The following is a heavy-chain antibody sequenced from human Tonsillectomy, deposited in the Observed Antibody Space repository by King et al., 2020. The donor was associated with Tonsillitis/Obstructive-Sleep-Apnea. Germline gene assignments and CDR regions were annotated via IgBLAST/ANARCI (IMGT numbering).Heavy chain of an antibody. V-gene: IGHV7-4-1*02. J-gene: IGHJ5*02. D-gene: IGHD6-6*01. CDR1: GYTFTRHA. CDR3: ARDPEYSSSPEFDP. Sequence: VQLVESGSELKKPGASVKVSCKASGYTFTRHAMNWVRQAPGQGLEWMGWINTNTGNPTYAQGFTGRFVFSWDTSVSTAYLQISSLKAEDTAVYYCARDPEYSSSPEFDPWGQGTLVTVSS. CDR2: INTNTGNP.